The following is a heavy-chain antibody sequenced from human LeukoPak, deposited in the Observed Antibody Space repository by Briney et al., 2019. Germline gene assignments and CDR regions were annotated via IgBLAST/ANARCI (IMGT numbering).Heavy chain of an antibody. CDR2: IWYDGSDK. J-gene: IGHJ4*02. CDR3: ARDLVGTTKGEGLDY. Sequence: GRSLRLSCAASGFTFNTFGMHWVRQAPGKGLEWVAVIWYDGSDKYFADSVKGRFTISRDNSKNTVYLQMNSLRAEDTAVYYCARDLVGTTKGEGLDYWGQGTLVTVSS. D-gene: IGHD1-26*01. V-gene: IGHV3-33*01. CDR1: GFTFNTFG.